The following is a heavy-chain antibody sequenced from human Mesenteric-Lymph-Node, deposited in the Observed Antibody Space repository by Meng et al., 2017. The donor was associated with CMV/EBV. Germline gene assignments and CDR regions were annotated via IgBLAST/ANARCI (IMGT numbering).Heavy chain of an antibody. Sequence: GESLKISCAASGFTFSSYWMSWVRQAPGKGLEWVSSISSSSSYIYYADSVKGRFTISRDNAKNSLYLQMNSLKAEDTAVYFCARDTDYDSSGYYLDYWGQGTLVTVSS. CDR1: GFTFSSYW. CDR2: ISSSSSYI. J-gene: IGHJ4*02. D-gene: IGHD3-22*01. CDR3: ARDTDYDSSGYYLDY. V-gene: IGHV3-21*01.